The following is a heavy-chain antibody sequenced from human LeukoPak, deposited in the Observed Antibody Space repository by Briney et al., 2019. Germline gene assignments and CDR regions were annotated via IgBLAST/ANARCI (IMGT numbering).Heavy chain of an antibody. V-gene: IGHV4-39*07. CDR2: IYYSGST. J-gene: IGHJ4*02. CDR1: GGSISSSSYY. Sequence: SETLSLTCTVSGGSISSSSYYWGWIRQPPGNGLEWIGSIYYSGSTNYNPSLKSRVSISVNTSKNQFSLKLSSVTAADTAVYYCARRRLGEFFDYWGQGTLVTVSS. D-gene: IGHD3-16*01. CDR3: ARRRLGEFFDY.